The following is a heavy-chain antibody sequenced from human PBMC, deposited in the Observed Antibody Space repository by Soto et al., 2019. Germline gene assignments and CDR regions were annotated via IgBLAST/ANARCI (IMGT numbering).Heavy chain of an antibody. V-gene: IGHV1-8*01. CDR2: MNPNSGNT. D-gene: IGHD3-3*01. J-gene: IGHJ6*03. Sequence: ASVKVSCKASGYTFTSYDINWVRQATGQGLEWMGWMNPNSGNTGYAQKFQGRVTMTRNTSISTAYMELSSLRSEDTAVYYCARAPTIFGVAVQNPYYYYYMDGWGKGTTVTVSS. CDR1: GYTFTSYD. CDR3: ARAPTIFGVAVQNPYYYYYMDG.